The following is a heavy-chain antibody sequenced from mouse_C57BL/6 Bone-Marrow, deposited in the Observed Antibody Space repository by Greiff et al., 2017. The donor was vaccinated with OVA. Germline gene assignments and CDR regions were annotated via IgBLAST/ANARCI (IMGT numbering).Heavy chain of an antibody. D-gene: IGHD1-1*01. CDR3: ARWDYYGSSSYWYFDV. V-gene: IGHV1-80*01. CDR1: GYAFSSYW. Sequence: QVQLQQSGAELVKPGASVKISCKASGYAFSSYWMNWVKQRPGKGLEWIGQIYPGDGDTNYNEKFKSKATLTVDTSSSTAYMQLSSLTSEDSAVYYCARWDYYGSSSYWYFDVWGTGTTVTVSS. J-gene: IGHJ1*03. CDR2: IYPGDGDT.